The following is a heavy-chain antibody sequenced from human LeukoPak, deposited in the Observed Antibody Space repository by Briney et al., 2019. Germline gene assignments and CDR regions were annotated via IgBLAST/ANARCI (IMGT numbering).Heavy chain of an antibody. CDR1: GFTFSSYW. CDR2: IYHSGST. J-gene: IGHJ4*02. Sequence: GSLRLSCAASGFTFSSYWMSWVRQPPGKGLEWIGEIYHSGSTNYNPSLKSRVTIAVDKSKNQLSLKLSSVTAADTAVYYCARDHDSSGYYPSYFDCWGQGTLVTVSS. D-gene: IGHD3-22*01. V-gene: IGHV4-4*02. CDR3: ARDHDSSGYYPSYFDC.